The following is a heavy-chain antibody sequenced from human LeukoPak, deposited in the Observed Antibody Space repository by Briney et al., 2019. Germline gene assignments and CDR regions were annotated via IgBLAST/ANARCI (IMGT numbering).Heavy chain of an antibody. CDR1: RYTFTSYA. J-gene: IGHJ5*02. D-gene: IGHD3-10*01. CDR3: ARDRNVVRGVILSNWFDP. Sequence: ASVKVSCKASRYTFTSYAMHWARQAHGQRLEWMGWINAGNGNTKYSQKFQGRVTITRDTSASTAYMELSSLRSEDTAVYYCARDRNVVRGVILSNWFDPWGQGTLVTVSS. V-gene: IGHV1-3*01. CDR2: INAGNGNT.